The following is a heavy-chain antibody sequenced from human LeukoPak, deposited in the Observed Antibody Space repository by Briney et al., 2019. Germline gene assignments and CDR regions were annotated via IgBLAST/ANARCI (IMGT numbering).Heavy chain of an antibody. D-gene: IGHD3-10*01. CDR3: TSGSGNYYYFDY. CDR1: GFTFSDSA. V-gene: IGHV3-73*01. J-gene: IGHJ4*02. CDR2: IRSKANNYAT. Sequence: GGSLRLSCAASGFTFSDSAIHWVRQASGKGLEWVGRIRSKANNYATTYAASVKGRFTISRDDSKNTAYLQMNSLKTEDTAVYYCTSGSGNYYYFDYWGQGTLVTVSS.